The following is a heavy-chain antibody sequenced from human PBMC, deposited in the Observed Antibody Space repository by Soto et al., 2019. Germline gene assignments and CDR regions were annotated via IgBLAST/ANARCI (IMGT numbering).Heavy chain of an antibody. CDR2: ISAHNGNT. D-gene: IGHD6-19*01. V-gene: IGHV1-18*01. CDR1: GYTFTSYG. Sequence: ASVKVSCKASGYTFTSYGIIWVRQAPGQGLEWMGWISAHNGNTNYAQKLQGRVTMTTDTSTSTAYMELRSLRSDDTAVYYCARVVRSSGWYKADWFDPWGQGTLVTVSS. J-gene: IGHJ5*02. CDR3: ARVVRSSGWYKADWFDP.